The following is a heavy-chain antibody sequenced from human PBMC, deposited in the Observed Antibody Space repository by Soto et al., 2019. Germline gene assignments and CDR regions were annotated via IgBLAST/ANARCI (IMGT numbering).Heavy chain of an antibody. CDR2: ISGSGGST. D-gene: IGHD6-13*01. CDR1: GFTFGSYA. CDR3: AKFYSSSWYGGFQH. Sequence: GGSLRLSCAASGFTFGSYAMSSVRQAPGKGLEWVSAISGSGGSTYYADSVKGRFTISRDNSKNTLYLQMNSLRAEDTAVYYCAKFYSSSWYGGFQHWGQGTLVTVSS. J-gene: IGHJ1*01. V-gene: IGHV3-23*01.